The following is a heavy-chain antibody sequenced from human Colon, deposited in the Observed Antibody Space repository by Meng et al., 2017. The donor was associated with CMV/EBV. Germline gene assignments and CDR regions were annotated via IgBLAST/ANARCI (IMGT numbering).Heavy chain of an antibody. CDR2: INPNSGGT. Sequence: ASVKVSCKASGYTFTGYYMHWVRQAPGQGLEWMGWINPNSGGTNYAQKFQGRVTTTRDTSISTAYMELSRLRSDDTAVYYCARESDYSNGGWFDPWGQGTLVTVSS. CDR3: ARESDYSNGGWFDP. CDR1: GYTFTGYY. D-gene: IGHD4-11*01. V-gene: IGHV1-2*02. J-gene: IGHJ5*02.